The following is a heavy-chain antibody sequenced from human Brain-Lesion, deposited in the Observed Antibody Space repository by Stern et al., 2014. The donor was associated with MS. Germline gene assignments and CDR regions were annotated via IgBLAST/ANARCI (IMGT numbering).Heavy chain of an antibody. CDR2: VNNDGRRT. CDR1: GFTFSNYW. CDR3: ARGERWFDP. Sequence: EDQLVESGGGLVQPGGSLRLSCAASGFTFSNYWMHWVRQAPGKGLVWVSRVNNDGRRTSYADSVKGRFTMSRDNAKNTLYLQMNSLRVEDTAIYYCARGERWFDPWGQGTLVTVSS. J-gene: IGHJ5*02. V-gene: IGHV3-74*02. D-gene: IGHD3-10*01.